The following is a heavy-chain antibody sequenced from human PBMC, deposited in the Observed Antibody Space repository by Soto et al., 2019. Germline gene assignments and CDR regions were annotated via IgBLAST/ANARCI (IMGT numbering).Heavy chain of an antibody. CDR3: ARGTWVGATPLDY. V-gene: IGHV3-66*01. CDR1: GFTVSSNY. J-gene: IGHJ4*02. D-gene: IGHD1-26*01. CDR2: IYSGGST. Sequence: EVQLVESGGGLVQPGGSLRLSCAASGFTVSSNYMSWVRQAPGKGLEWVSVIYSGGSTYYADSVKGRFTISRDNSRNTLYLQMNSLRAEDTAVYYGARGTWVGATPLDYLGQGTLVTVSS.